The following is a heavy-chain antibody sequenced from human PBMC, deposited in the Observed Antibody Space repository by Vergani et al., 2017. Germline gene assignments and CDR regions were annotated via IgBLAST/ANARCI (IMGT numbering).Heavy chain of an antibody. CDR3: ARVGVVRGVSYYYYYYGMDV. Sequence: QVQLQESGPGLVKPSQTLSLTCTVSGGSISSGDYYWSWIRQPPGKGLEGIGYIYYSWSTYYNPSLKSRVTISVDTSKNQFSLKLSPVTAADTAVYYCARVGVVRGVSYYYYYYGMDVWGQGTTVTVSS. D-gene: IGHD3-10*01. V-gene: IGHV4-30-4*08. CDR1: GGSISSGDYY. J-gene: IGHJ6*02. CDR2: IYYSWST.